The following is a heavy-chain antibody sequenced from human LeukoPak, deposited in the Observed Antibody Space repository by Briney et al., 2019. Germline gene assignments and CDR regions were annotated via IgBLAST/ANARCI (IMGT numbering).Heavy chain of an antibody. CDR3: ARDIVVVPAAPYYFDY. CDR1: GFTFSSYN. D-gene: IGHD2-2*01. Sequence: GGSLRLSCAASGFTFSSYNMNWVRQAPGKGLEWVSSISSSSSYIYYADSVKGRFTISRGNAKNSLYLQMNSLRAEDTAVYYCARDIVVVPAAPYYFDYWGQGTLVTVSS. CDR2: ISSSSSYI. J-gene: IGHJ4*02. V-gene: IGHV3-21*01.